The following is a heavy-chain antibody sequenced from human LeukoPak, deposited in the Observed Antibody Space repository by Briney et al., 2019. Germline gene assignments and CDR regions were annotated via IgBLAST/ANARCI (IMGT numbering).Heavy chain of an antibody. V-gene: IGHV4-59*01. CDR2: IYYSGST. Sequence: SETLSLTCTVSGGSISSYYWSWIRQPPGKGLEWIGYIYYSGSTNYNPSLKNRVTISVDTSKNQFSLKLSSVTAADTAVYYCARDKGDGYNYAGGFDYWGQGTLVTVSS. CDR1: GGSISSYY. D-gene: IGHD5-12*01. CDR3: ARDKGDGYNYAGGFDY. J-gene: IGHJ4*02.